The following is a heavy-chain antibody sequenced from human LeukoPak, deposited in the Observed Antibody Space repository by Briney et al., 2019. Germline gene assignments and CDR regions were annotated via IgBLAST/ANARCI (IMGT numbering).Heavy chain of an antibody. D-gene: IGHD1-14*01. CDR3: ARETGPFDY. CDR2: VNNYGRST. CDR1: GFSFSSYW. V-gene: IGHV3-74*01. Sequence: PGGSLRLSCAASGFSFSSYWMHWVRHAPGKGLVWVSRVNNYGRSTNYADSVKGRFSIFRDNANKTPYMLMHSLIPADTAVYYGARETGPFDYWGQGTLVTVSS. J-gene: IGHJ4*02.